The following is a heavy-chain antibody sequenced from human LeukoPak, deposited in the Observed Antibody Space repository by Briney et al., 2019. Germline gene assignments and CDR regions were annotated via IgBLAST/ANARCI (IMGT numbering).Heavy chain of an antibody. CDR3: ATTKTYYYYYMDV. V-gene: IGHV5-51*01. CDR2: IYPGDSDT. CDR1: GYSFTSYW. D-gene: IGHD1-1*01. J-gene: IGHJ6*03. Sequence: GESLKISCKGSGYSFTSYWIGWVRQMPGKGLEWMGIIYPGDSDTRYSPSFQGQVTISADKSISTAYLQWSSLKASDTAMYYCATTKTYYYYYMDVWGKGTTVTVSS.